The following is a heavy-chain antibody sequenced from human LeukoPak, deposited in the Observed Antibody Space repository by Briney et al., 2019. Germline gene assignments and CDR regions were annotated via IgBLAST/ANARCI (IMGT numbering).Heavy chain of an antibody. CDR1: GFTFSSYA. D-gene: IGHD5-24*01. J-gene: IGHJ4*02. CDR3: AKEGRSLQTY. CDR2: ISGNGGTT. Sequence: GGSLRLSCAASGFTFSSYAVTWVRQAPGKGLEWVSVISGNGGTTYYADSVKGRFTISRDNSKNTLYLQMNSLRAEDTAVYYCAKEGRSLQTYWGQGTLVTVSS. V-gene: IGHV3-23*01.